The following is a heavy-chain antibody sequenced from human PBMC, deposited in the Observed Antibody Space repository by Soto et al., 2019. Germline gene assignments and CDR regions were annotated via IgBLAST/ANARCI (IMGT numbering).Heavy chain of an antibody. CDR1: GFTFGNAL. J-gene: IGHJ6*03. Sequence: GGSLRLSCAASGFTFGNALMSWLGQAPGKGLEWVGRIKSKTDGGTTDYAAPVKGRFTISRDDSKNTLYLQMNSLKTEDTAVYYCTTASNIVVVVAASVDYYYYMDVWGKGTTVTV. V-gene: IGHV3-15*01. CDR3: TTASNIVVVVAASVDYYYYMDV. D-gene: IGHD2-15*01. CDR2: IKSKTDGGTT.